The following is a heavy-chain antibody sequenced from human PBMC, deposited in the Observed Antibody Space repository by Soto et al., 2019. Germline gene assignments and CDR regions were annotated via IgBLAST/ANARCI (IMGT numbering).Heavy chain of an antibody. J-gene: IGHJ4*02. CDR3: AHRRDTGLAEGVFDY. CDR2: IYWDDDK. Sequence: QITLKESGPTLVKPTQTLTLTCTFSGFSLSTSGVGVGWIRQPPGKALEWLALIYWDDDKRYSPSLKSRLIINKDTSKNHVVLTMTNMDPVDTATYYCAHRRDTGLAEGVFDYWGPGTLVTVSS. CDR1: GFSLSTSGVG. V-gene: IGHV2-5*02. D-gene: IGHD5-18*01.